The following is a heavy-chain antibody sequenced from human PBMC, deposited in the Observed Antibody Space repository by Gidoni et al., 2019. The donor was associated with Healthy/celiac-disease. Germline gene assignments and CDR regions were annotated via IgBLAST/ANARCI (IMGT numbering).Heavy chain of an antibody. V-gene: IGHV4-39*01. CDR3: ARQTYYDFWSGPEGVGKWFDP. Sequence: QLQLQESGPGLVKPSETPSLTCTVSGGSISSSSYYRGWLRQPPGKGLEWIGSIYYSGSTYYTPSLKSRVTISVDTSKNQFSLKLSSVTAADTAVYYCARQTYYDFWSGPEGVGKWFDPWGQGTLVTVSS. D-gene: IGHD3-3*01. CDR2: IYYSGST. J-gene: IGHJ5*02. CDR1: GGSISSSSYY.